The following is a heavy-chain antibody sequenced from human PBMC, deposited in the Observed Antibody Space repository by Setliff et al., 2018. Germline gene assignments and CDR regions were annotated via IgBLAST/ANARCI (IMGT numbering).Heavy chain of an antibody. CDR1: GGSISSGTYY. Sequence: SETLSLTCTVSGGSISSGTYYWSWIRQHPGKGLEWIGYIYYSGTTYYNPSLKSRLIITRDTSKNQISLKLTSVTAADTAVYYCGRGFSRIEGWGNWFDPWGQGILVTVSS. D-gene: IGHD2-15*01. V-gene: IGHV4-30-4*08. CDR2: IYYSGTT. CDR3: GRGFSRIEGWGNWFDP. J-gene: IGHJ5*02.